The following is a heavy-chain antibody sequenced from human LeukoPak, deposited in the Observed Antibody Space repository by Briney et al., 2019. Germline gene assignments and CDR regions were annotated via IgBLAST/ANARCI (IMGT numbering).Heavy chain of an antibody. V-gene: IGHV4-31*03. CDR2: IYYSGST. CDR1: GGSISSGGYY. Sequence: SQALSLTCTVSGGSISSGGYYWSWIRQHPGKGLEWIGYIYYSGSTYYNPSLKSRVTISVDTSKNQFYLKLSSVTAADTAVYYCARSGYSSGYFNWFDPWGQGTLVTVSS. J-gene: IGHJ5*02. CDR3: ARSGYSSGYFNWFDP. D-gene: IGHD6-19*01.